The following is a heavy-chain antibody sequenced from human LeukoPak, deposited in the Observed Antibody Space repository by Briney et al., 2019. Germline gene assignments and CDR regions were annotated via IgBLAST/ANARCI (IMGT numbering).Heavy chain of an antibody. CDR1: GGSFSGYY. CDR2: INHSGSI. D-gene: IGHD6-19*01. Sequence: SETLSLTCAVYGGSFSGYYWSWIRQPPGKGLEWIGEINHSGSINYNPSLKSRVTISVDTSKNQFSLKLSSVTAAHTAVYYCARDSGAGNYYYYYYMDVWGKGTTVTVSS. CDR3: ARDSGAGNYYYYYYMDV. V-gene: IGHV4-34*01. J-gene: IGHJ6*03.